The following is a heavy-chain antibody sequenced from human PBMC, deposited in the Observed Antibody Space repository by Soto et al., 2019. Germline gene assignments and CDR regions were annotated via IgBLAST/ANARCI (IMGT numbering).Heavy chain of an antibody. J-gene: IGHJ6*02. Sequence: QVQLVQSGAEVKKPGSSVKVSCKASGGTFSSYAISWVRQAPGQGLEWMGGIIPVFGTANYAQKFQGRVTITADKSTSTAYMELSSLRSEDTAVYYCAAGSYYYDSSGNYYYYYYGMDVWGQGTTVTVSS. CDR1: GGTFSSYA. V-gene: IGHV1-69*06. CDR3: AAGSYYYDSSGNYYYYYYGMDV. D-gene: IGHD3-22*01. CDR2: IIPVFGTA.